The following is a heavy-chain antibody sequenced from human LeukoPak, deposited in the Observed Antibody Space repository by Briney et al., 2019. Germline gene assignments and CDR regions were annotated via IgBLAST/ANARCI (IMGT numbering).Heavy chain of an antibody. J-gene: IGHJ6*04. V-gene: IGHV3-64D*06. CDR3: VKDKGSGSSYYYYYDMDV. CDR2: ISSNGGST. CDR1: GFTFSSYA. D-gene: IGHD3-10*01. Sequence: GSLRLSCSASGFTFSSYAMHWVRQAPGKGLEYVSAISSNGGSTYYADSVKGRFTISRDNSKNTLYLQMSSLRAEDTAVYYCVKDKGSGSSYYYYYDMDVWGKGTTVTVSS.